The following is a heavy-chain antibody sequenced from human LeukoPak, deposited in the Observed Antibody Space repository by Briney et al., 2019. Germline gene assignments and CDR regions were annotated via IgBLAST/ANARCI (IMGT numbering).Heavy chain of an antibody. Sequence: ADPLSLPCSVSGGPICTYHWSCLRQPPGKGRPKIGYNYNRRTTNYNTSLKCRVTISVEKSKNQFSLSLTSVTAADTAVYHCARERASAGPHFEHWGRGILVTVSS. J-gene: IGHJ4*02. CDR3: ARERASAGPHFEH. D-gene: IGHD6-13*01. V-gene: IGHV4-59*13. CDR1: GGPICTYH. CDR2: NYNRRTT.